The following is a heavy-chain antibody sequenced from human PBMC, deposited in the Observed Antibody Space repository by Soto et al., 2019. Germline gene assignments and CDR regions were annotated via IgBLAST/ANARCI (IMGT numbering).Heavy chain of an antibody. D-gene: IGHD1-26*01. J-gene: IGHJ6*02. CDR2: VYHSGST. CDR1: GGSISSSNW. V-gene: IGHV4-4*02. CDR3: ARVSGSYYYGMDV. Sequence: QVQLQETGPGLVKPSGPLSLTCAVSGGSISSSNWWSWVRQPPGKGLEWIGEVYHSGSTNYNPSLKSRVTISVDKSKNQFSLKLSSVTAADTAVYYCARVSGSYYYGMDVWGQGTTVTVSS.